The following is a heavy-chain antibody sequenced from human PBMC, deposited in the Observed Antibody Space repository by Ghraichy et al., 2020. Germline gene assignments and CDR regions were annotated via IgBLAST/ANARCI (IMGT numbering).Heavy chain of an antibody. CDR3: AKQRDYYDSSGYESGMDV. J-gene: IGHJ6*02. V-gene: IGHV3-23*01. CDR2: ISGSGGST. Sequence: GGSLRLSCAASGFTFSSYAMSWVRQAPGKGLEWVSAISGSGGSTYYADSVKGRFTISRDNSKNTLYLQMNSLRAEDMAVYYCAKQRDYYDSSGYESGMDVWGQGTTVTVSS. D-gene: IGHD3-22*01. CDR1: GFTFSSYA.